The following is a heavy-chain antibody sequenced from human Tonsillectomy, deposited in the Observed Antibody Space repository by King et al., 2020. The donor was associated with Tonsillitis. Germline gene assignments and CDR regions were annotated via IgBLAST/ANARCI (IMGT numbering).Heavy chain of an antibody. V-gene: IGHV4-39*01. Sequence: QLQESGPGLVKPSETLSLTCTVSVGSISSSSYYWGWIRQPPGKGLEWIGSIYYSGSTYYNPSLKSRVTISVDTSKNQFSLKLSSVTAADTAVYYCARNVKTYSSSINDAFDIWGQGTMVTVSS. J-gene: IGHJ3*02. D-gene: IGHD6-6*01. CDR3: ARNVKTYSSSINDAFDI. CDR2: IYYSGST. CDR1: VGSISSSSYY.